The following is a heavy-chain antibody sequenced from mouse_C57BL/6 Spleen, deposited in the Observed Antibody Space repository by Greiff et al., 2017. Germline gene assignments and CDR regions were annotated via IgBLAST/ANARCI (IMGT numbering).Heavy chain of an antibody. D-gene: IGHD1-1*01. CDR1: GYTFTDYN. J-gene: IGHJ4*01. V-gene: IGHV1-22*01. CDR3: ARSNYGSSYDYAMDY. CDR2: INPNNGGT. Sequence: VQLQQSGPELVKPGASVKMSCKASGYTFTDYNMHWVKQSHGKSLEWIGYINPNNGGTSYNQKFKGKATLTVNKSSSTAYMELRSLTSEDSAVYYCARSNYGSSYDYAMDYWGQGTSVTVSS.